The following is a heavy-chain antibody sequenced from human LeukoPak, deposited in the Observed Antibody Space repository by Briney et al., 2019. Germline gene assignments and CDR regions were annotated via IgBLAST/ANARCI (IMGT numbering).Heavy chain of an antibody. CDR1: GGSFSGYY. CDR2: INHSGST. D-gene: IGHD3-10*01. Sequence: PSETLSLTCAVYGGSFSGYYWSWIRQPPGKGLEWIGEINHSGSTNYNPSLKSRVTISVDTSKNQFSLKLSSVTAADTAVYYCARHRYDVTMVRGVIITSRHYYYYMDVWGKGTTVTISS. V-gene: IGHV4-34*01. J-gene: IGHJ6*03. CDR3: ARHRYDVTMVRGVIITSRHYYYYMDV.